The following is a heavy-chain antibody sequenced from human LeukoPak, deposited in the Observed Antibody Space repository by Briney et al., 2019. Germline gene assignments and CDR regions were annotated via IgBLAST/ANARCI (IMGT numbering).Heavy chain of an antibody. CDR3: ARRHGPTGTPGGDY. D-gene: IGHD1-1*01. Sequence: PGESLKISCKGSGYSFTSYWIGWVRQMPGKGLGWMGIIYPGDSDTRYSPSFQGQVNNSADKSSSTAYLQWSSLKASDTAMYYCARRHGPTGTPGGDYWGQGTLVTVSS. J-gene: IGHJ4*02. V-gene: IGHV5-51*01. CDR2: IYPGDSDT. CDR1: GYSFTSYW.